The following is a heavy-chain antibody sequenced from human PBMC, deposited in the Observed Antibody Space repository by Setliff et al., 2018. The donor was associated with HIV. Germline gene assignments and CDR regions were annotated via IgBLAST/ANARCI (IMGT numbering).Heavy chain of an antibody. CDR3: ARESGSAYYYYYMDV. D-gene: IGHD1-26*01. CDR2: INNNGNT. Sequence: SETLSLTCTCSGDSITTNYWSWIRQPAGKGPGWIGRINNNGNTNYNPSLKSRVTMSVDTSKNQFSLKMSSVTAADTAVYYCARESGSAYYYYYMDVWGKGTTVTVSS. V-gene: IGHV4-4*07. CDR1: GDSITTNY. J-gene: IGHJ6*03.